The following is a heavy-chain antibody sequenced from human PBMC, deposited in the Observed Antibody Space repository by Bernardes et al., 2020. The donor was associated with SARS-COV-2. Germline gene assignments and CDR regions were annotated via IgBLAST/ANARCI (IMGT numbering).Heavy chain of an antibody. CDR3: AIPPTNYDRYGMDV. CDR1: GYPFTGYY. CDR2: INPNSGGT. Sequence: ASVKVSCKASGYPFTGYYMHWVRQATGQGREWMGWINPNSGGTNDAQKFQGRVTMTRDTSISTAYMELSRLRSDDTAVYYCAIPPTNYDRYGMDVWGQGTTVTVS. V-gene: IGHV1-2*02. D-gene: IGHD3-22*01. J-gene: IGHJ6*02.